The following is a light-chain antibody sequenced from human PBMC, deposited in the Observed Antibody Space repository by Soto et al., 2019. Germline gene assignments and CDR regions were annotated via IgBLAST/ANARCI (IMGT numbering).Light chain of an antibody. J-gene: IGKJ1*01. CDR3: QQSYSAPPWT. CDR2: AAS. CDR1: QSISTY. V-gene: IGKV1-39*01. Sequence: DIQMTQSPSSLSASVGDRVTISCRASQSISTYLNWYQQKPGKAPRLLIYAASTVQTGVPPRFSGSGSGTDFTLTISSLRLDDIATYFCQQSYSAPPWTCGQGTKVEIK.